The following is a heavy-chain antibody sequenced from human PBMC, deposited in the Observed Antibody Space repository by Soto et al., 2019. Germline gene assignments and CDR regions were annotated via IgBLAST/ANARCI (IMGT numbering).Heavy chain of an antibody. D-gene: IGHD3-22*01. CDR2: IIPVFGTP. V-gene: IGHV1-69*12. CDR1: GGSFSNYG. Sequence: QVQVVQSGAEVKKPGSSVKVSCKAPGGSFSNYGISWVRQAPGQGLEWMGGIIPVFGTPHYAQKFQDRVTITADESTSTVYTEVSSLTSEDTAVYYCARGDATKIIVTTYYGLDVWGQGNTVTVAS. CDR3: ARGDATKIIVTTYYGLDV. J-gene: IGHJ6*02.